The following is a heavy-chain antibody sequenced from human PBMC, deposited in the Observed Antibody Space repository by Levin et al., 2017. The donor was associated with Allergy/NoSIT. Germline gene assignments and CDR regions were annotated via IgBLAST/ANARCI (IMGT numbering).Heavy chain of an antibody. V-gene: IGHV4-31*03. CDR3: ARDVNYYGSGYYFDY. D-gene: IGHD3-10*01. CDR1: GGSISSGGYY. J-gene: IGHJ4*02. CDR2: IYYSGST. Sequence: SQTLSLTCTVSGGSISSGGYYWSWIRQHPGKGLEWIGYIYYSGSTYYNPSLKSRVTISVDTSKNQFSLKLSSVTAADTAVYYCARDVNYYGSGYYFDYWGQGTLVTVSS.